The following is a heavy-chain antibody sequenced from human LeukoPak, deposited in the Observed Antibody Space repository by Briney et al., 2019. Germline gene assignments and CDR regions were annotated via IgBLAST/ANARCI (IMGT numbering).Heavy chain of an antibody. V-gene: IGHV4-59*08. CDR2: IYYTGYT. CDR1: GGSISSYY. J-gene: IGHJ4*02. D-gene: IGHD6-19*01. Sequence: PSETLSLTCTVSGGSISSYYWSWIRQPPGKGLEWIGYIYYTGYTGYNPSLTSRVTISLDTSKNQFSLRLSSVTAADTAVYYCARGTWSAGMNMRGYYFDYWGQGALVTVSS. CDR3: ARGTWSAGMNMRGYYFDY.